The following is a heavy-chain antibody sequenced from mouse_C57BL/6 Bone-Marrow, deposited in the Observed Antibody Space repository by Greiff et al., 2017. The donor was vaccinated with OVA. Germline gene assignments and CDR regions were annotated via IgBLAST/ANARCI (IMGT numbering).Heavy chain of an antibody. CDR2: IDPANDNT. J-gene: IGHJ4*01. D-gene: IGHD1-1*01. V-gene: IGHV14-3*01. Sequence: EVQLQQSVAELVRPGASVKLSCTASGFNIKNTYMHWVKQRPEQGLEWIGRIDPANDNTKYAPKFQGKATMTADTSSNTAYLQLSSLSSEDTAVYGCARGNFGSSFDAMDYWGQGTSVTVSS. CDR1: GFNIKNTY. CDR3: ARGNFGSSFDAMDY.